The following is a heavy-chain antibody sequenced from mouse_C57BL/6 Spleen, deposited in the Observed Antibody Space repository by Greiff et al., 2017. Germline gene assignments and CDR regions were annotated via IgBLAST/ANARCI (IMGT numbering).Heavy chain of an antibody. D-gene: IGHD1-1*01. CDR2: ISYDGSN. CDR1: GYSITSGYY. J-gene: IGHJ2*01. CDR3: ASLRYYFDY. Sequence: EVQLQESGPGLVKPSQSLSLTCSVTGYSITSGYYWNWIRQFPGNKLEWMGYISYDGSNNYNPSLKNRISITRDTSKNQFFLKLNSVTTEDTATYYCASLRYYFDYWGQGTTLTVSS. V-gene: IGHV3-6*01.